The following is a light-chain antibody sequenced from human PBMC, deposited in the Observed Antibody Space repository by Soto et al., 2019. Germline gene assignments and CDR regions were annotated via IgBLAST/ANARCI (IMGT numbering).Light chain of an antibody. CDR2: ATS. CDR3: QQVNVYPST. V-gene: IGKV1-39*01. CDR1: QSISSY. Sequence: DIQMTQSPSSLSASVGDRVTITCRASQSISSYLNWYQQKTGKPPKLLIYATSSLQSGVPSRFSGSGSGTDFTLTISRLQPEDFETYYCQQVNVYPSTFGGGTKVDIK. J-gene: IGKJ4*01.